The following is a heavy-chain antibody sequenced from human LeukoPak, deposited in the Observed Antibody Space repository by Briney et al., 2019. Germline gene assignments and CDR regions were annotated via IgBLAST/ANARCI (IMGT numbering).Heavy chain of an antibody. CDR3: AKAGQRSYAEAFDS. D-gene: IGHD3-16*01. CDR1: GPSPNNYA. Sequence: GGSLRLSCAASGPSPNNYAMHWVRQAPGKGLAWVAVIWHDGLNKFSADFLKGRFTISRDFSKDTVYLQMSGLTVEDTAVYYCAKAGQRSYAEAFDSWGQGALVTVSS. V-gene: IGHV3-33*06. J-gene: IGHJ4*02. CDR2: IWHDGLNK.